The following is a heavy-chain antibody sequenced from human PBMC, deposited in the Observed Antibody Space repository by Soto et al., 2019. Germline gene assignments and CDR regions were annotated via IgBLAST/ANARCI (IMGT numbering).Heavy chain of an antibody. V-gene: IGHV2-5*02. D-gene: IGHD3-3*01. J-gene: IGHJ4*02. Sequence: QITVKESGPTLVKPTPNLTLTCTFSGVSLSTSGVGVGWFRQPPVQDLEWLALIYWDDDKRYSPSLKSRLTITKDTSNNQVGLTMTNVDPVDTSAYYCAQHARNVDFWTGYVNWGQGTLVTVSS. CDR3: AQHARNVDFWTGYVN. CDR1: GVSLSTSGVG. CDR2: IYWDDDK.